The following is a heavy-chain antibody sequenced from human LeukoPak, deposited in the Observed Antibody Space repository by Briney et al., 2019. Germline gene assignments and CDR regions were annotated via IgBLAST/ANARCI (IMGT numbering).Heavy chain of an antibody. CDR3: TRASALVTRD. Sequence: GGSLRLSCAASGFTFSSYWMHWVRQAPGKGLVWVSRINSDGSRTDYADSVKGRFTISRDNAKNMVYLQMNSLRAEDTAVYYCTRASALVTRDWGQGTLVTVSP. CDR2: INSDGSRT. CDR1: GFTFSSYW. D-gene: IGHD5-18*01. V-gene: IGHV3-74*01. J-gene: IGHJ4*02.